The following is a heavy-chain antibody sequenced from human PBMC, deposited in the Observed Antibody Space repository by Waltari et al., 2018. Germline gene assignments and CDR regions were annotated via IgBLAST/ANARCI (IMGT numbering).Heavy chain of an antibody. CDR3: ARREHDYDYVGGSYRRVIDTFDI. CDR1: GDKFSTYW. Sequence: EVRLVQSGAEVKKPGESLKISCKGSGDKFSTYWIGWVCQMPGKGLGWMGVIYVGDSEASYSPSFRGQVTMSADKSITTAYLQWSSLKASDTAMYYCARREHDYDYVGGSYRRVIDTFDIWGQGTRVTVSS. J-gene: IGHJ3*02. CDR2: IYVGDSEA. V-gene: IGHV5-51*03. D-gene: IGHD3-16*02.